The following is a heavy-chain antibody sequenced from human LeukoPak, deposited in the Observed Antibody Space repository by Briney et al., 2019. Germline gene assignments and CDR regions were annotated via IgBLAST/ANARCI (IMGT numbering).Heavy chain of an antibody. CDR3: ARGSGYPYYFDY. CDR1: GGAISSYY. J-gene: IGHJ4*02. D-gene: IGHD5-18*01. Sequence: SETLSLTCTVSGGAISSYYWSWVRQPPGKGLEWIGCIYYSGNTNYNPSLKSRATISLDTSKIQLSLKLSSVTAADTAVCYCARGSGYPYYFDYWGQGALVTVSS. CDR2: IYYSGNT. V-gene: IGHV4-59*01.